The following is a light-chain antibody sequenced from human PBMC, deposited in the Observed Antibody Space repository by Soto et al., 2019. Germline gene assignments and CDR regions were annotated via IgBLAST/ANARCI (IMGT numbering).Light chain of an antibody. J-gene: IGLJ1*01. CDR2: EVS. CDR3: SSYTSSSTYV. CDR1: SSDAGGYNY. V-gene: IGLV2-14*01. Sequence: QSVLTQPASVSGSPGQAITISCTGTSSDAGGYNYVSWYQQHPAKAPKLMIYEVSNRPSGVSNRFSGSKSGNTASLTISWLQAEDEADYYCSSYTSSSTYVVGTGTKVTVL.